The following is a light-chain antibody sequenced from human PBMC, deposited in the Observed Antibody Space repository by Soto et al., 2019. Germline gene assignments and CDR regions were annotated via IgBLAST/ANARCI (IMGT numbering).Light chain of an antibody. CDR1: QSVGSH. CDR3: HQRAGWPPT. J-gene: IGKJ4*01. Sequence: EIVMTQSPATLSLSPGETATLSCRASQSVGSHLAWYQQKPGQAPRLLIYDTSNRATGIPDRFSGSGSGTDFTLTINSLEPEDFAVYFCHQRAGWPPTFGGGTKVDIK. CDR2: DTS. V-gene: IGKV3-11*01.